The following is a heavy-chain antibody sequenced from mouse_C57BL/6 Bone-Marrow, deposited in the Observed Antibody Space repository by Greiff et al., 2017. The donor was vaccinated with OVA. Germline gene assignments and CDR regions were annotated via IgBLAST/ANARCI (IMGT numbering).Heavy chain of an antibody. Sequence: VQLQESGAELVKPGASVKMSCKASGYTFTSYWITWVKQRPGQGLEWIGDIYPGSGSTNYNEKFKSKATRTVDTSSSTAYMQLSSLTSEDSAVYYCARSLHYWGQGTTLTVSS. CDR1: GYTFTSYW. V-gene: IGHV1-55*01. J-gene: IGHJ2*01. CDR3: ARSLHY. CDR2: IYPGSGST. D-gene: IGHD6-5*01.